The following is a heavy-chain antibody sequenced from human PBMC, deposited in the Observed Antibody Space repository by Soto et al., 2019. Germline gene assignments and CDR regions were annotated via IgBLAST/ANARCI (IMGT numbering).Heavy chain of an antibody. CDR1: GGSISSSSYY. Sequence: PSETLSLTCTVSGGSISSSSYYWGWIRQPPGKGLEWIGSIYYSGSTYYNPSLKSRVTISVDTSKNQFSLKLSSVTAADTAVYYCAGLLTISMIVVWGGYYYYGMDVWGQGTTVTVSS. CDR3: AGLLTISMIVVWGGYYYYGMDV. D-gene: IGHD3-22*01. CDR2: IYYSGST. J-gene: IGHJ6*02. V-gene: IGHV4-39*01.